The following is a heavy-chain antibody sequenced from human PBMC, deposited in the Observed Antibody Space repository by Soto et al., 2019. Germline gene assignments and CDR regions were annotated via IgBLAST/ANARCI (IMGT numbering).Heavy chain of an antibody. D-gene: IGHD5-18*01. V-gene: IGHV4-39*01. CDR2: IYYSGST. CDR1: GRSISSSSYY. Sequence: SETLSLTCTVSGRSISSSSYYWGWIRQPPGKGLEWIGRIYYSGSTYYNPSLKSRVTISVDTSKNQFSLKLSSVTAADTAVYYCARLIGYSYGPIGYFDYWGQGTLVTVSS. J-gene: IGHJ4*02. CDR3: ARLIGYSYGPIGYFDY.